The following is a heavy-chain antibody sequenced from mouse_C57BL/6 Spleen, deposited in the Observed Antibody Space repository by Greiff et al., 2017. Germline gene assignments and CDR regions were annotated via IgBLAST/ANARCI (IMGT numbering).Heavy chain of an antibody. V-gene: IGHV1-64*01. CDR2: IHPNSGST. J-gene: IGHJ1*03. CDR1: GYTFTSYW. D-gene: IGHD1-2*01. Sequence: QVQLQQPGAELVKPGASVKLSCKASGYTFTSYWMHWMKQRPGQGLEWIGMIHPNSGSTNYNEKFKSKATLTVDKSSSTAYMQLSSLTSEDSAVXYCARWEDGDWYFDVWGTGTTVTVSS. CDR3: ARWEDGDWYFDV.